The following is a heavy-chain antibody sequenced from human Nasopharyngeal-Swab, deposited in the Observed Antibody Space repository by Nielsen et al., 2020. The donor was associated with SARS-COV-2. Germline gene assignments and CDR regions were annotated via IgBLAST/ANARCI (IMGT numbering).Heavy chain of an antibody. Sequence: GGSLRLSCAASGFTFSTNAMSWVRQAPGKGLEWVSAISGSGGSTYYADSVKGRFTISRDNSKNTLYLQMNSLRAEDTAVYYCAKSFTGPAAIYCWGQGTLVTVSS. D-gene: IGHD2-2*01. V-gene: IGHV3-23*01. CDR3: AKSFTGPAAIYC. CDR2: ISGSGGST. J-gene: IGHJ4*02. CDR1: GFTFSTNA.